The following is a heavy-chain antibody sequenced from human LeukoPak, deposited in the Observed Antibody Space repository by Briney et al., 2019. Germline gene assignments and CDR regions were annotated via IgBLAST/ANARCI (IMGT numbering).Heavy chain of an antibody. CDR1: GFTFSSYS. Sequence: GGSLRLSCAASGFTFSSYSMNWVRQAPGKGLEWVSSISSGSSYIYYADSVKGRFTISRDNAKNSLYLQMNSLRAEDTAVYYCAKHDYGAHTFDYWGQGTLVTVSS. CDR2: ISSGSSYI. D-gene: IGHD4-17*01. J-gene: IGHJ4*02. CDR3: AKHDYGAHTFDY. V-gene: IGHV3-21*01.